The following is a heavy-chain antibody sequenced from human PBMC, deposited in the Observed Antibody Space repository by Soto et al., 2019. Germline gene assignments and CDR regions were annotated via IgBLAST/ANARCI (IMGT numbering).Heavy chain of an antibody. CDR3: VRGPSHGAFDI. V-gene: IGHV3-30-3*01. CDR1: GSTFSSYD. Sequence: QVQLVESGGDVVEPGRSLRLSCAASGSTFSSYDIHWVRQAPIKGLEWVAHISPDGNNAYYADSVKGRFSISRDNVRNTVYLQVTSLRPEDTAVYHCVRGPSHGAFDIWGQGTLVTVSS. J-gene: IGHJ3*02. CDR2: ISPDGNNA.